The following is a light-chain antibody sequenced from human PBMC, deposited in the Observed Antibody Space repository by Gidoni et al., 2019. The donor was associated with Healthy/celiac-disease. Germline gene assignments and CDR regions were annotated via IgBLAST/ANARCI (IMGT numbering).Light chain of an antibody. Sequence: DTQMTQFPSSLSASVGDRVTLTCQASQDISNYLNWYQQKPGKAPKLLIYDASNLETGVPSRFSGSGSGTDFTFTISSLQPEDIATYYCQQYDNLPITFGQGTRLEIK. CDR3: QQYDNLPIT. J-gene: IGKJ5*01. V-gene: IGKV1-33*01. CDR1: QDISNY. CDR2: DAS.